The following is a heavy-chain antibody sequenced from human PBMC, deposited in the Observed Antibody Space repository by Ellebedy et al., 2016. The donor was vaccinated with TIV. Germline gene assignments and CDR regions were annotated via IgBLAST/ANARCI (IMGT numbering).Heavy chain of an antibody. D-gene: IGHD7-27*01. CDR3: ARAWGLDY. J-gene: IGHJ4*02. CDR1: GYTFNRYD. V-gene: IGHV1-8*03. Sequence: AASVKVSCKTSGYTFNRYDIHWVRQATGQGLEWMGWMNPTSGNTGYAQKFQSRLTVTRNTSITTAYMELSSMRPEDTAVYYCARAWGLDYWGQGTLVTVSS. CDR2: MNPTSGNT.